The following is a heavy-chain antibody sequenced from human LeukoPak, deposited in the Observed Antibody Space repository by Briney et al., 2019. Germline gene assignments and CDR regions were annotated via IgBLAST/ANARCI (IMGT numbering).Heavy chain of an antibody. CDR3: EAIDAFDI. J-gene: IGHJ3*02. Sequence: SETLSLTCAVYGGSFSGYYWSWIRQPPGKGLEWIGEINHSGSTNYNPSLKSRVTISVDTSKNQFSLKLSSVTVADTAVYYCEAIDAFDIWGQGTMVTVSS. V-gene: IGHV4-34*01. CDR1: GGSFSGYY. CDR2: INHSGST.